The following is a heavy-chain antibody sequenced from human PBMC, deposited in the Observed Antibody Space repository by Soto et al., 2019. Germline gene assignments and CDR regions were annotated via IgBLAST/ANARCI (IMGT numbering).Heavy chain of an antibody. Sequence: QVQLVQSGAEVKKPGASVKVSCKASGYTFTSYGISWVRQAPGQGLECMVWISAYNGNTNYAQKLQGRVTMTTDTSTSTAYMELRSLRSDDTAVYYCARPLILTGYLNDYYYYGMDVWGQGTTVTVSS. CDR3: ARPLILTGYLNDYYYYGMDV. CDR1: GYTFTSYG. CDR2: ISAYNGNT. J-gene: IGHJ6*02. V-gene: IGHV1-18*01. D-gene: IGHD3-9*01.